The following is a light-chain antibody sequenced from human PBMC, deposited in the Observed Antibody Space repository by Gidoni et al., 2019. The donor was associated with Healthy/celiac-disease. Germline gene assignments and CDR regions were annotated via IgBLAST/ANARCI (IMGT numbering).Light chain of an antibody. CDR3: HQRSNWRT. CDR1: QSVSSS. Sequence: EIVLTQSPATLSLSPGERATLPCRASQSVSSSLAWYQQNPGQAPRLLIYAASNRATGIPARFSGSGSGTDFTLTISRLEPEDFAVYYCHQRSNWRTFGQGTKVEIK. CDR2: AAS. V-gene: IGKV3-11*01. J-gene: IGKJ1*01.